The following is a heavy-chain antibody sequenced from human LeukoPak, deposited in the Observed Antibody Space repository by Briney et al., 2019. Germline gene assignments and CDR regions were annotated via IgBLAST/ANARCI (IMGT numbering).Heavy chain of an antibody. D-gene: IGHD1-26*01. CDR2: IYSGGST. Sequence: GGSLRLSCAASGFTVSSNYMSWVRQAPGKGLEWVSVIYSGGSTYYADSVKGRFTISRDNSKNTLYLQMNSLRAEDTAVYYCARVASLMGATWPGYYYGMDVWGQGTTVTVSS. V-gene: IGHV3-66*01. J-gene: IGHJ6*02. CDR3: ARVASLMGATWPGYYYGMDV. CDR1: GFTVSSNY.